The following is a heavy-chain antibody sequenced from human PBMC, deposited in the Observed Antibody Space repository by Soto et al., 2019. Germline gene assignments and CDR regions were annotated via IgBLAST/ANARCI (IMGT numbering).Heavy chain of an antibody. CDR1: GASVNSGSYY. Sequence: QVQLQESGPGLLKPSETLSLTCTVSGASVNSGSYYWSWNRQPPGKGLEWIGYIYYSGSTNYNPSLKSRVTISVDTSKNQFSLRLSSVTAADTAVYYCARDFLSFRANDAFDIWGQGTMVTVSS. CDR2: IYYSGST. V-gene: IGHV4-61*01. J-gene: IGHJ3*02. CDR3: ARDFLSFRANDAFDI.